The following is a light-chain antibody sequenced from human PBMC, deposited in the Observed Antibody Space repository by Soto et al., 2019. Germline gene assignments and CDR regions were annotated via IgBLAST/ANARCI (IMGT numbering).Light chain of an antibody. Sequence: QSALTQPASVSGSPGQSITISCSGAISDVGGFNYVSWYQHHPGKAPKLMIYEVSNRPSGVSDRFSGSKSGNTASLTISGLQADDEADYYCSSYTTTGTLVFGGGTQLTVL. CDR1: ISDVGGFNY. V-gene: IGLV2-14*01. CDR3: SSYTTTGTLV. J-gene: IGLJ2*01. CDR2: EVS.